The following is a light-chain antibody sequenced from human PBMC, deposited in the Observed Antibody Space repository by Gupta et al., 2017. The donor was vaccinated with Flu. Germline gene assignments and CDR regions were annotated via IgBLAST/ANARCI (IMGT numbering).Light chain of an antibody. V-gene: IGKV1-12*01. Sequence: DIQMTQSPSSVSASVGETVTITCRASQGISSYLAWYQQKAGKAPKLLIYAASSLHSGVPSRFSGSKSGTDFTLTISSLQPDDFATYNCQQTHSFPLTFGGGTKVEIK. CDR3: QQTHSFPLT. J-gene: IGKJ4*01. CDR2: AAS. CDR1: QGISSY.